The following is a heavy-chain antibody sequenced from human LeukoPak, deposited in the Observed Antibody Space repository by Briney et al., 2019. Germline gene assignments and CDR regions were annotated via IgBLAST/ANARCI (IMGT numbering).Heavy chain of an antibody. CDR1: GDSVSSNSAA. V-gene: IGHV6-1*01. J-gene: IGHJ6*03. D-gene: IGHD4-23*01. Sequence: SQTLSLTCAISGDSVSSNSAAWNWIRQSPSRGLEWLGRTYYRSKWYNDYAVSVKSRITINPDTSKNQFSLQLNSVTPEDTAVYYCARELRWYQTIPYYYYYYMDVWGKGTTVTVSS. CDR3: ARELRWYQTIPYYYYYYMDV. CDR2: TYYRSKWYN.